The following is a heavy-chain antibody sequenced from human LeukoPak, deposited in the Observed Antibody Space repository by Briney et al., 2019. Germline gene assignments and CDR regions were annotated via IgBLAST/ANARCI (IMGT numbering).Heavy chain of an antibody. CDR3: ANEYSKGDI. CDR2: ISGSGGNT. D-gene: IGHD4-11*01. CDR1: GFTFSGSA. Sequence: GGSRKLSCEASGFTFSGSAMHWVRQAPGKGLEWVSAISGSGGNTYYADSVKGRFTISRDNSKNTLYLQMNSLRAEDAAVYYCANEYSKGDIWGQGTMVTVSS. J-gene: IGHJ3*02. V-gene: IGHV3-23*01.